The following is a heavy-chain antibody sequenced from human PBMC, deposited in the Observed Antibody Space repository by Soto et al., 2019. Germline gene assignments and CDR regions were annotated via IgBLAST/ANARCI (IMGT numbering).Heavy chain of an antibody. CDR3: ARDGSERPATY. CDR1: GGSISTYY. D-gene: IGHD3-10*01. CDR2: FYNGGTT. V-gene: IGHV4-59*01. J-gene: IGHJ4*02. Sequence: QVQLQESGPGLVKPSETLSLTCTVTGGSISTYYWIWIRQPPGKGLEWIGVFYNGGTTNYSPSLKSRVTISVDTSKNQFSLKLNSVTAADTAVYYCARDGSERPATYWGQGILVTVSS.